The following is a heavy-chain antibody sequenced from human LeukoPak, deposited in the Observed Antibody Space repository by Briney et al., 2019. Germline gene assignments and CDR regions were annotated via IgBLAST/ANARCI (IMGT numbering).Heavy chain of an antibody. CDR1: GFTFSNFF. J-gene: IGHJ4*02. D-gene: IGHD2-8*02. V-gene: IGHV3-23*01. CDR2: ISGGGGST. Sequence: TGGSLRLSCVVSGFTFSNFFMSWVRQAPGKGLEWVSAISGGGGSTYYADSVQGRFSISRDNSNNTVYLQMSSLRAEDTAVYYCARDTGSMAARFFDYWGQGTLVTVSS. CDR3: ARDTGSMAARFFDY.